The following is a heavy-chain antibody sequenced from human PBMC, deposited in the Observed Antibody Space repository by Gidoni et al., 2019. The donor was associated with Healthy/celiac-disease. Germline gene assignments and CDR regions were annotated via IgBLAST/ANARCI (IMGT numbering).Heavy chain of an antibody. J-gene: IGHJ5*02. CDR3: ARHPTYYYDSSGYYTNWFDP. CDR1: GYSFTSFF. D-gene: IGHD3-22*01. CDR2: IYPGDSDT. V-gene: IGHV5-51*01. Sequence: EVQLVQSGAAVKKPGESLQISCKGSGYSFTSFFIGWVRQIPGTGLEWMGIIYPGDSDTRYSPSFQGQVTISADKSISTAYLQWSSLKASDTAMYYCARHPTYYYDSSGYYTNWFDPWGQGTLVTVSS.